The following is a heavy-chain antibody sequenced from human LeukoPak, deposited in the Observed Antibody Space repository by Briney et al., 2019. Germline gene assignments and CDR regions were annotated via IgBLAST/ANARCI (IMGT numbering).Heavy chain of an antibody. V-gene: IGHV1-2*02. CDR2: TNPNSGGT. D-gene: IGHD1-26*01. Sequence: ASVKVSCKASGYTFTGYYMHWVRQAPGQGLEWMGWTNPNSGGTNYAQGFHGRATMTRDTSISTAYMELSRLRSDDTAVYYCARAGESGNLAWGQGTLVTVSS. CDR1: GYTFTGYY. CDR3: ARAGESGNLA. J-gene: IGHJ5*02.